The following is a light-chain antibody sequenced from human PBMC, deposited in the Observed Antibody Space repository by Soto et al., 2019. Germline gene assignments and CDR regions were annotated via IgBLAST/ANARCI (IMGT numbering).Light chain of an antibody. J-gene: IGLJ1*01. CDR3: SSYTSTSTV. Sequence: QSVLTQPASVSGSPGQSITISCTGISSDGDDYKDVSWYQQHPGKAPKLMIYEVTYRPSGVSNRFSGSKSGNTASLTISGLRAEDEADYYCSSYTSTSTVFGTGTKLTVL. CDR1: SSDGDDYKD. V-gene: IGLV2-14*01. CDR2: EVT.